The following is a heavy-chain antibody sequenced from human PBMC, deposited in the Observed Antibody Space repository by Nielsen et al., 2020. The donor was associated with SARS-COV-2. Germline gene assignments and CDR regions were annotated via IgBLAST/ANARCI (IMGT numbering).Heavy chain of an antibody. CDR1: GDSMNDYF. CDR3: ANWGHAFDI. D-gene: IGHD3-16*01. Sequence: SETLSLTCTVSGDSMNDYFWSWIRQPPGKGLEWIGYIDYSGSTNDNPSLKSRVTISVDTSKNQFSLKMKSLTAADTAVYYCANWGHAFDIWGQGTMVTVSS. CDR2: IDYSGST. V-gene: IGHV4-59*03. J-gene: IGHJ3*02.